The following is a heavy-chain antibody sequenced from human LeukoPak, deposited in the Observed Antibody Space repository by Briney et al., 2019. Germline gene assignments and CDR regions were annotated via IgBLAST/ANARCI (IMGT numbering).Heavy chain of an antibody. Sequence: GSLRLSCAASGFTFNNAWMNWVRQAPGKGLEWVGRIKSKARGGTTDYAAPVKGRFIISRDDSENTLYVQMNSLRTEDTALYYCTTSVTTPGAFDIWGQGTVVTVSS. D-gene: IGHD4-17*01. V-gene: IGHV3-15*01. J-gene: IGHJ3*02. CDR3: TTSVTTPGAFDI. CDR2: IKSKARGGTT. CDR1: GFTFNNAW.